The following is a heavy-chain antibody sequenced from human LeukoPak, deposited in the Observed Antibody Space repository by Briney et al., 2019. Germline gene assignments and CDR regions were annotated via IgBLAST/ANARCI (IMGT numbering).Heavy chain of an antibody. CDR1: GYTFTGYY. CDR3: ARLSSGWYNDRFDY. Sequence: ASVKVSCKASGYTFTGYYMHWVRQAPGQGLEWMGWINPNSGGTNYAQKFQGRGTMTRDTSISTAYMELSSLRSEDTAVYYCARLSSGWYNDRFDYWGQGTLVTVSS. D-gene: IGHD6-19*01. CDR2: INPNSGGT. V-gene: IGHV1-2*02. J-gene: IGHJ4*02.